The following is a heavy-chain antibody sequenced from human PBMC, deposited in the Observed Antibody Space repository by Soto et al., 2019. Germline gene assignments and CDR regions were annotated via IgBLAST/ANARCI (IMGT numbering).Heavy chain of an antibody. V-gene: IGHV3-7*04. Sequence: EVQLVESGGGLVQPGGSLRLSCAASGFTFNSYWMSWVRQAPGKGLEWVANIKPDGSQKWYVDSVKGRFTISRDNAKNLLSLQMISLRAEDTAMYYCARVDYLDTSATFSDAIDIWGQGIMVTVSS. D-gene: IGHD3-22*01. CDR2: IKPDGSQK. J-gene: IGHJ3*02. CDR1: GFTFNSYW. CDR3: ARVDYLDTSATFSDAIDI.